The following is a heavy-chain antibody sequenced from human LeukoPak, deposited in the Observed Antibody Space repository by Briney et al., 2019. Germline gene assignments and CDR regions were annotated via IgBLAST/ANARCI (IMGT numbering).Heavy chain of an antibody. CDR3: ARVVVPAAPFFDP. Sequence: GGSLRLSCAASGFTFSSYWMSWVRQAPGKGLEWVANIKQDGSEKYYVDSVKGRFTISRDNAKNSLYLQMNSLRAEDTAVYYCARVVVPAAPFFDPWGQGTLVTVSS. D-gene: IGHD2-2*01. J-gene: IGHJ5*02. CDR2: IKQDGSEK. CDR1: GFTFSSYW. V-gene: IGHV3-7*01.